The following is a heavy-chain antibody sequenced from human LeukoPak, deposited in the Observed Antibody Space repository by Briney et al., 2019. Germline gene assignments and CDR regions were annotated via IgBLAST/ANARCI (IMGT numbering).Heavy chain of an antibody. V-gene: IGHV4-39*01. CDR2: IYYSGST. J-gene: IGHJ4*02. Sequence: SETLSLTCTVSGGSISSSSYYWGWIRQPPGKGLEWIGSIYYSGSTYYNPSLKSRVTISVDTSKNQFSLKLSSVTAADTAVYYCARTGYSSSWYVRLFDYWGQGTLVTVSS. CDR1: GGSISSSSYY. D-gene: IGHD6-13*01. CDR3: ARTGYSSSWYVRLFDY.